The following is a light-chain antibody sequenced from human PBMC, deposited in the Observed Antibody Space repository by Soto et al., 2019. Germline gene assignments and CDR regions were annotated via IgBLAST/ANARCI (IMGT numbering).Light chain of an antibody. CDR1: SRDLGSYNR. Sequence: QSLLTRPPSVSGSPGPSVTISCTGTSRDLGSYNRVSWYQQPPGTAPQLMIYQVSNRPSGVPDRFSGSKSGNTASQTISGLQAEDEAHYYCSSYTSSSTWVFAGWTQLT. CDR2: QVS. CDR3: SSYTSSSTWV. V-gene: IGLV2-18*02. J-gene: IGLJ3*02.